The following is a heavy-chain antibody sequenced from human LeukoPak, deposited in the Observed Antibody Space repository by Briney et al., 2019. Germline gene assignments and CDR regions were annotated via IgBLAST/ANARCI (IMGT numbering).Heavy chain of an antibody. CDR3: ASSMTKMNDAFDI. D-gene: IGHD2/OR15-2a*01. Sequence: GGSLRLSWAASGFTVSSNYMSWVRQAPGKGLEWVSVIYSGGSTYYADSVKGRFTISRHNSKNTLYLQMNSLRAEDTAVYYCASSMTKMNDAFDIWGQGTMVTVSS. CDR2: IYSGGST. CDR1: GFTVSSNY. J-gene: IGHJ3*02. V-gene: IGHV3-53*04.